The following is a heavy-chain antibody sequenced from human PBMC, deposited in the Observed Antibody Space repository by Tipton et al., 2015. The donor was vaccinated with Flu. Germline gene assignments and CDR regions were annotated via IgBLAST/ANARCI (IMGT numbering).Heavy chain of an antibody. Sequence: TLSLTCIVSGGSISSGGAYWTWIRQHPGKGLEWIGCIYYSGTTYYNPSLGSRLTISVDTSKNQFSLRLNSLTAADTAVYYCARDQGFGDGLTYDYYVMDVWGQGTTVTVSS. D-gene: IGHD3-10*01. CDR2: IYYSGTT. CDR3: ARDQGFGDGLTYDYYVMDV. J-gene: IGHJ6*02. CDR1: GGSISSGGAY. V-gene: IGHV4-31*03.